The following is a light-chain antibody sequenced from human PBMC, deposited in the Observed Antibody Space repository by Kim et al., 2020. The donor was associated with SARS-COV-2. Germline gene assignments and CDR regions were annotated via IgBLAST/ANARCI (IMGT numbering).Light chain of an antibody. V-gene: IGKV3-20*01. Sequence: SPGDRATLSCRASESVSTRQVAWYQQKPGQAPRLLIYVASNRATGIPDRFSGSGSGTDFTLTISRLEPEDFAMYYCQQYISAPLTFGQGTKVDIK. CDR2: VAS. CDR3: QQYISAPLT. J-gene: IGKJ1*01. CDR1: ESVSTRQ.